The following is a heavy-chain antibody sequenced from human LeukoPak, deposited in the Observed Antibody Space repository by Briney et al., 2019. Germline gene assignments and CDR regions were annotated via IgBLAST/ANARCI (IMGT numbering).Heavy chain of an antibody. CDR2: IHYSGST. CDR3: ARLSYSSSSYPQP. V-gene: IGHV4-39*07. CDR1: GGSIYSSSYY. D-gene: IGHD6-6*01. J-gene: IGHJ5*02. Sequence: PSETLSLTCTVSGGSIYSSSYYWGWIRQPPGKGLEWIGSIHYSGSTYYNPSLKSRVTISVDTSKNQFSLKLSSVTAADTAVYYCARLSYSSSSYPQPWGQGTLVTVSS.